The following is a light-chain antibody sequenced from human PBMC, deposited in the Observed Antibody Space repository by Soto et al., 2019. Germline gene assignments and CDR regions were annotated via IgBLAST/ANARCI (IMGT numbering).Light chain of an antibody. V-gene: IGLV1-51*01. CDR3: GTWDSSSLRGV. CDR1: SPNIGNNY. Sequence: QSVLTQPPSVSAAQGERVPSSCLGSSPNIGNNYVSWYQQLPGTAPKLLINDNDERPSGIPDRFSGSKSGTSATLGITGLQTGDEADYYCGTWDSSSLRGVFGGGTKLTVL. CDR2: DND. J-gene: IGLJ3*02.